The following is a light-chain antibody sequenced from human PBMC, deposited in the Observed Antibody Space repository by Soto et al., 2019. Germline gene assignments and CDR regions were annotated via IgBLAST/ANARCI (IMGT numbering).Light chain of an antibody. CDR3: QTWGTGIRV. J-gene: IGLJ3*02. CDR2: VNSDGSL. Sequence: QSVLTQSPSASASLGASVKLTCILSSGHSTYAIAWHQQQPEKGPRYLMKVNSDGSLIKGDGIPDRFSGSSSGAERYLTISSLQSEDEADYYCQTWGTGIRVFGGGTKLTVL. V-gene: IGLV4-69*01. CDR1: SGHSTYA.